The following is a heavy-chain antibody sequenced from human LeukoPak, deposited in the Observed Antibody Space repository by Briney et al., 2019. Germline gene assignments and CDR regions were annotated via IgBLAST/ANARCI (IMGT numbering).Heavy chain of an antibody. CDR1: GGSISSGDYY. D-gene: IGHD2-21*01. CDR2: IYYSGST. V-gene: IGHV4-30-4*01. J-gene: IGHJ6*02. CDR3: ARHSPYYYGLDV. Sequence: SQTLSLTCTVSGGSISSGDYYWSWIRQPPGKGLEWIRYIYYSGSTYYNPSLKSRVTISVDTSKNQFSLKLSSVTAADTAVYYCARHSPYYYGLDVWGQGTTVTVSS.